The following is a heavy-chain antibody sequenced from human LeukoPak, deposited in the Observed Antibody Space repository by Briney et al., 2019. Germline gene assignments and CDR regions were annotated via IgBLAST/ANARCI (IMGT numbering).Heavy chain of an antibody. CDR3: AKVSGSGWHFDH. D-gene: IGHD6-19*01. CDR1: GFTFSNYE. J-gene: IGHJ4*02. V-gene: IGHV3-48*03. CDR2: ISSSGILI. Sequence: GGSLRLSCAASGFTFSNYEMNWVRQAPGKGLEWVSFISSSGILIYYADSVKGRFTISRDSAKNSLYLQMDSLRVEDTAVYYCAKVSGSGWHFDHWGQGTLVTVSS.